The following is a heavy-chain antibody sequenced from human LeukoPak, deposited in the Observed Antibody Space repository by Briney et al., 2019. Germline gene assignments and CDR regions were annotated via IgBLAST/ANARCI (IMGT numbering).Heavy chain of an antibody. V-gene: IGHV3-23*01. CDR3: AKEGYQTGTTSKGYFDY. J-gene: IGHJ4*01. Sequence: GGSLLLSCAASGFTFSTYAMSWVRQAPGKGLEWVSAISASGGGTYYTDSVKGRFTISRDNSKNTLNLQMNSLRAEDTAAYYCAKEGYQTGTTSKGYFDYWGQGTLVTVSS. D-gene: IGHD1-7*01. CDR2: ISASGGGT. CDR1: GFTFSTYA.